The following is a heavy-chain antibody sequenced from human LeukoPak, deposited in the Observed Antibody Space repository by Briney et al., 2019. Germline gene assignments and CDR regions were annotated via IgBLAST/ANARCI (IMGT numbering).Heavy chain of an antibody. CDR1: EYTFTGYY. V-gene: IGHV1-2*02. Sequence: ASVKVSCRASEYTFTGYYMHWVRQAPGQGLEWMGWINPNTGDTNYAQKFQGRVTMPRDTSILTAYMALRRLRSDDTAVYYRARRRCSGSSCQSYYFDFWGQGTLVTVSS. CDR3: ARRRCSGSSCQSYYFDF. CDR2: INPNTGDT. D-gene: IGHD2-15*01. J-gene: IGHJ4*02.